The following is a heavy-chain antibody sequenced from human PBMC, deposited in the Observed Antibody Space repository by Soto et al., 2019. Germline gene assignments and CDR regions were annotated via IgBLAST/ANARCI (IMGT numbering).Heavy chain of an antibody. CDR1: GGSISSYY. V-gene: IGHV4-59*08. Sequence: QVQLQESGPGLVKPSETLSLTCTVSGGSISSYYWSWIRQPPGKGLEWIGYIYYSGSTNYNPSLKSRVTISVDTSKNQFSLKLSSVTAADTAVYYCASIYGSADYWGQGTLVTVSS. J-gene: IGHJ4*02. D-gene: IGHD3-10*01. CDR3: ASIYGSADY. CDR2: IYYSGST.